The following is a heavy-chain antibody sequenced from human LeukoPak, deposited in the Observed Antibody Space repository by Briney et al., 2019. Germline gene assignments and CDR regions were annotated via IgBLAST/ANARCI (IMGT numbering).Heavy chain of an antibody. CDR2: INPDSGGT. CDR1: GYTFTDYY. V-gene: IGHV1-2*02. J-gene: IGHJ3*02. Sequence: ASVKVSCKASGYTFTDYYMHRVRQAPGQGLEWMGWINPDSGGTRYSQKFQGRVTMTRDTSINTVYMELSRLRSDDTAVYYCARPHDGGSYSNDAFDIWGHGTMVTVSS. CDR3: ARPHDGGSYSNDAFDI. D-gene: IGHD1-26*01.